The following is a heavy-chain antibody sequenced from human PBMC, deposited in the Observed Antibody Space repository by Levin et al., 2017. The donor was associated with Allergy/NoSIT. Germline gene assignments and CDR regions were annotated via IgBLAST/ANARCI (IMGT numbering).Heavy chain of an antibody. J-gene: IGHJ6*02. CDR3: ARDRNIGAAAGFPDV. V-gene: IGHV3-33*01. D-gene: IGHD6-13*01. CDR2: IWYDGSNK. Sequence: QAGGSLRLSCAASGFTFSSYGMHWVRQAPGKGLEWVAVIWYDGSNKYYADSVKGRFTISRDNSKNTLYLQMNSLRAEDTAVYYCARDRNIGAAAGFPDVWGQGTTVTVSS. CDR1: GFTFSSYG.